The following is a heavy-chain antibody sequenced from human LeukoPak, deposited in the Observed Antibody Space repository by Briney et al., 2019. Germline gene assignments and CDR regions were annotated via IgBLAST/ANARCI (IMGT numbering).Heavy chain of an antibody. D-gene: IGHD5-18*01. Sequence: SETLSLTCAVYGGSFSGYYWSWIRQPPGKGLEWIGEINHSGSTNYNPSLKSRVTISVDTSKNQFSLKLSSVTAADTAVYYCARTGDSYGPRPFDYWGQGTLVTVSS. CDR1: GGSFSGYY. J-gene: IGHJ4*02. CDR3: ARTGDSYGPRPFDY. V-gene: IGHV4-34*01. CDR2: INHSGST.